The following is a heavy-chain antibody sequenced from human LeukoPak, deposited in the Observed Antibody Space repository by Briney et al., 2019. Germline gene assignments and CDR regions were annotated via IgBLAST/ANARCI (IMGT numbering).Heavy chain of an antibody. V-gene: IGHV1-69*04. CDR2: IIPILGIA. CDR1: GGTFSSYA. CDR3: ARAEYSSSWYYFDY. J-gene: IGHJ4*02. D-gene: IGHD6-13*01. Sequence: SVKVSCKASGGTFSSYAISWVRQAPGQGLEWMGRIIPILGIANYAQKFQGRVTITADKSTSTAYMELSSLRSEDTAVYYCARAEYSSSWYYFDYWGQGTLVTVSS.